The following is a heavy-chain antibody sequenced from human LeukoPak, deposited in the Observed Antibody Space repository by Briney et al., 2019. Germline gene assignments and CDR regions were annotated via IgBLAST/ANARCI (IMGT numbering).Heavy chain of an antibody. V-gene: IGHV4-59*08. CDR1: GGSMNTYY. CDR3: ARVVVGATNFYYGMDV. CDR2: IYYSGNT. J-gene: IGHJ6*02. Sequence: PSETLSLTCAVSGGSMNTYYWTWIRQPPGKGLEWIGNIYYSGNTNYNPSLKSRVTISVDTSKNQFSLRLSSVTAAGTAVYYCARVVVGATNFYYGMDVWGQGTTVTVSS. D-gene: IGHD1-26*01.